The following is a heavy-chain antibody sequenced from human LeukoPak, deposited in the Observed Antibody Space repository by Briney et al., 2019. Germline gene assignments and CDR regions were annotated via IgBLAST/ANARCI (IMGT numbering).Heavy chain of an antibody. CDR2: ISGSGGST. V-gene: IGHV3-23*01. Sequence: GGSLRLSCAASGFTFSSYGMSWVRQAPGKGLEWVSAISGSGGSTYYADSVKGRFTISRDNSKNTLYLQMNSLRAEDTAVYYCAKAMYYYGSGAIDYWGQGTLVTVSS. J-gene: IGHJ4*02. D-gene: IGHD3-10*01. CDR1: GFTFSSYG. CDR3: AKAMYYYGSGAIDY.